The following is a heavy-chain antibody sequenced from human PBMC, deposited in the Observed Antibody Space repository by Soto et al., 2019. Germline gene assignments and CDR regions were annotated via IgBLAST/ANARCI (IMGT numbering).Heavy chain of an antibody. CDR1: GFTYSSYA. D-gene: IGHD1-26*01. CDR3: AKVATMETLDY. CDR2: ISGSGGST. V-gene: IGHV3-23*01. Sequence: GGSLRLSCAASGFTYSSYAISWVRQAPGKGLEWVSAISGSGGSTYYADSVKGRFTISRDNSKNTLYLQRNSLRAEDTAVYYCAKVATMETLDYWGQGTLVTVSS. J-gene: IGHJ4*02.